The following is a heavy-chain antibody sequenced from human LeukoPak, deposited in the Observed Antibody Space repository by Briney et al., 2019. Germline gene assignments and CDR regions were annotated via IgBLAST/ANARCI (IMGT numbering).Heavy chain of an antibody. CDR2: ISHDGSNK. V-gene: IGHV3-30*03. Sequence: GGSLRLSCAASGFTVSSNYMTWVRQAPGKGLEWLAVISHDGSNKYYPDSVKGRFTISRDDAKNSMYLQMNSLRVEDTAVYYCARDRGSKQSDYWGQGTLVTVSS. CDR3: ARDRGSKQSDY. CDR1: GFTVSSNY. J-gene: IGHJ4*02. D-gene: IGHD3-10*01.